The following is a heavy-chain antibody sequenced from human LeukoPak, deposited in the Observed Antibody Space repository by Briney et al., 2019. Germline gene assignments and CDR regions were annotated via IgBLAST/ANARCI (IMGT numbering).Heavy chain of an antibody. CDR3: ARDFSAAARKTNYMDV. D-gene: IGHD6-13*01. J-gene: IGHJ6*03. Sequence: GASVKVSCKASGYTFTSSYMHWVRQAPGQGLEWMGIINLSGGSTSYAQKFQGRVTMTRDMSTSTVYMELSSLRSEDTAVYYCARDFSAAARKTNYMDVWGKGTTVTVSS. CDR1: GYTFTSSY. V-gene: IGHV1-46*01. CDR2: INLSGGST.